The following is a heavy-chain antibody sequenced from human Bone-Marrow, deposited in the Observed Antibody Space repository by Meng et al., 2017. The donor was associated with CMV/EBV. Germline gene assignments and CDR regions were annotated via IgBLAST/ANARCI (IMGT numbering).Heavy chain of an antibody. CDR1: GFTFDDYG. D-gene: IGHD2-2*02. Sequence: ESLEISCAASGFTFDDYGMSWVRQPPGKGLEWIGEINHSGSTNYNPSLKSRVTISVDTSKNQFSLKLISVTAADTAVYYCARGIRRYCISTSCYTGYFQHWGQGTLVTVSS. J-gene: IGHJ1*01. CDR3: ARGIRRYCISTSCYTGYFQH. CDR2: INHSGST. V-gene: IGHV4-34*01.